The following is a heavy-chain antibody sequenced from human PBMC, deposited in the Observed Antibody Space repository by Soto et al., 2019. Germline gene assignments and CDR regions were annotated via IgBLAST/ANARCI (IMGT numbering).Heavy chain of an antibody. CDR2: ISYDGSNK. D-gene: IGHD3-16*01. V-gene: IGHV3-30-3*01. CDR3: ARGGTTGGY. J-gene: IGHJ4*02. Sequence: QVQLVESGGGVVQPGRSPRLSCAASGFTFSSYAMHWVRQAPGKGLEWVAVISYDGSNKYYADSVKGRFTISRDNSKNTLYRQMNSLRAEDTAVYYCARGGTTGGYWGQGTLVTVSS. CDR1: GFTFSSYA.